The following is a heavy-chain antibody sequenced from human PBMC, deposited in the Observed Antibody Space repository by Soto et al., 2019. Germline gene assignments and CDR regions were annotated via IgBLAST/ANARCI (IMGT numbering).Heavy chain of an antibody. Sequence: GASVKVSCKASGGTFSSYAISWVRQAPGQGLEWMGGIIPIFGTANYAQKFQGRVTITADKSTSTAYMELSSLRSEDTAVYYCASSKVAVAGACFDYWGQGTLVTVSS. CDR1: GGTFSSYA. CDR2: IIPIFGTA. D-gene: IGHD6-19*01. V-gene: IGHV1-69*06. CDR3: ASSKVAVAGACFDY. J-gene: IGHJ4*02.